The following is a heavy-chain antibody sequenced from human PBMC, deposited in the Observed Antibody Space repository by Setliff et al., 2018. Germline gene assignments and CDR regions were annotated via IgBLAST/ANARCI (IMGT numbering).Heavy chain of an antibody. D-gene: IGHD1-26*01. J-gene: IGHJ5*02. Sequence: GGSLRLSCAASGFTFSDYYMSWIRQAPGKGLELVSYITNSGNTIFYAESVKGRFSISRDDAKNSLYLQMNSLRVEDTAIYYCVREGGAGNNVWFDTWGQGALVTVSS. V-gene: IGHV3-11*04. CDR3: VREGGAGNNVWFDT. CDR1: GFTFSDYY. CDR2: ITNSGNTI.